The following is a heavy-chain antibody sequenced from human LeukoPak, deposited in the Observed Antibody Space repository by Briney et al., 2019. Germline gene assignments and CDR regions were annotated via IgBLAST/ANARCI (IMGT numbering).Heavy chain of an antibody. Sequence: PGGSLRLSCAASGFTVSSNYMSWVRQAPGKGLGWVSVIYSGGSTYYADSVKGRFTISRHNSKNTLYLQMNSLRAEDTAVYYCARGGYSGYAYPDYYYGMDVWGQGTTVTVSS. V-gene: IGHV3-53*04. CDR2: IYSGGST. J-gene: IGHJ6*02. CDR1: GFTVSSNY. D-gene: IGHD5-12*01. CDR3: ARGGYSGYAYPDYYYGMDV.